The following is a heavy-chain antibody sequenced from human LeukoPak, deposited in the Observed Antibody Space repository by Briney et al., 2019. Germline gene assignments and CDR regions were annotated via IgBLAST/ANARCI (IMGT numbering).Heavy chain of an antibody. V-gene: IGHV4-39*07. CDR2: IYHSGST. CDR3: ARGIAGALYYYYYMDV. D-gene: IGHD6-13*01. Sequence: SEILSLTCTVSGGSISSSSYYWGWIRQPPGKGLEWIGSIYHSGSTYYNPSLKSRVTISVDTSKNQFSLKLSSVTAADTAVYYCARGIAGALYYYYYMDVWGKGTTVTISS. CDR1: GGSISSSSYY. J-gene: IGHJ6*03.